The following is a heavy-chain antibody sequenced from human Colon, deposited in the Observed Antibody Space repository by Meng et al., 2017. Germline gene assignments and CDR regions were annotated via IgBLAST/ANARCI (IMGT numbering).Heavy chain of an antibody. CDR3: AREVVVAGTRNWLDP. CDR1: GGSISRSDW. V-gene: IGHV4-4*02. D-gene: IGHD6-19*01. CDR2: TSHSGST. J-gene: IGHJ5*02. Sequence: GPLEEVGPGLGKPSETLSLPCAVSGGSISRSDWWSWVRQPPGKGLEWIGETSHSGSTNYSPSLKSRVTISVDKSKNQFSLNMTSVTAADTAVYYCAREVVVAGTRNWLDPWGQGILVTVSS.